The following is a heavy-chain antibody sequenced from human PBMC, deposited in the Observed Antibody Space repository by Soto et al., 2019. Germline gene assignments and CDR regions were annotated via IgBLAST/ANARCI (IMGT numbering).Heavy chain of an antibody. CDR3: ARGQLLTTYYDFWSGYYTGNKKGWFDP. CDR1: GGSISSGGYY. Sequence: QVQLQESGPGLVKPSQTLSLTCTVSGGSISSGGYYWSWIRQHPGKGLEWIGYIYYSGSTYYNPSLKSRVTISVDTSKNQFSLKLSSVTAADTAVYYCARGQLLTTYYDFWSGYYTGNKKGWFDPWGQGTLVTVSS. J-gene: IGHJ5*02. D-gene: IGHD3-3*01. V-gene: IGHV4-31*03. CDR2: IYYSGST.